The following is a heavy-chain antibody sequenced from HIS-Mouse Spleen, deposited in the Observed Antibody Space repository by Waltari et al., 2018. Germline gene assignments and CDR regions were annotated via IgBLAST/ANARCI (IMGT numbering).Heavy chain of an antibody. Sequence: QLQLQESGPGLVKPSETLSLTCTVSGGSISSRSSYWGWIRQPPGKGLEWIGSIYYSGSTYYNPSLKSRVTISVDTSKNQFSLKLSSVTAADTAVYYCARETRYSSSWPWGQGTTVTVSS. D-gene: IGHD6-13*01. V-gene: IGHV4-39*07. CDR1: GGSISSRSSY. CDR2: IYYSGST. J-gene: IGHJ6*02. CDR3: ARETRYSSSWP.